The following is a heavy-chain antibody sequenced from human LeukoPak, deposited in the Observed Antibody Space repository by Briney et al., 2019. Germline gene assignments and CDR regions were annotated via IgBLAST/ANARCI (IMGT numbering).Heavy chain of an antibody. CDR3: ARGSDIVVVVAAATAYGMDV. CDR2: IWYDGSNK. Sequence: GGSLRLSCAASGFTFSSYGMHWVRQAPGKGLEWVAVIWYDGSNKYYADSVKGRFTISRDNSKNTLYLQMNSLRAEDTAVYYCARGSDIVVVVAAATAYGMDVWGQGTTVTVSS. D-gene: IGHD2-15*01. J-gene: IGHJ6*02. CDR1: GFTFSSYG. V-gene: IGHV3-30*19.